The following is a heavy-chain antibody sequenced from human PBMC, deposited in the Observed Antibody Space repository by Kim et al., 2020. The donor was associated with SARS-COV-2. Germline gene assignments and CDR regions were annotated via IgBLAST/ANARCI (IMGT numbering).Heavy chain of an antibody. CDR2: IYYSGST. J-gene: IGHJ5*02. V-gene: IGHV4-59*13. CDR1: GGSISSYY. D-gene: IGHD3-10*01. Sequence: SETLSLTCTVSGGSISSYYWSWIRQPPGKGLEWIGYIYYSGSTNYNPSLKSRVTISVDTSKNQFSLKLSSVTAADMAVYYCARGFGEENMLLWFGELFSWFDPWGQGTLVTVSS. CDR3: ARGFGEENMLLWFGELFSWFDP.